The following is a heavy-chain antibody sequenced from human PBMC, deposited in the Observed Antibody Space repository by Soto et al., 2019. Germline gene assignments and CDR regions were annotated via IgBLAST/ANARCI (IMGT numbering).Heavy chain of an antibody. CDR1: GYSISSGYY. CDR2: IYHSGST. D-gene: IGHD5-18*01. Sequence: SETLSLTCTVSGYSISSGYYWGWIRQPPGKGLEWIGSIYHSGSTYYNPSLKSRVTISVDTSKNQFSLKLSSVTAADTAVYYCARVAGGGGEVYSYGLDYWGQGTLVTVSS. CDR3: ARVAGGGGEVYSYGLDY. V-gene: IGHV4-38-2*02. J-gene: IGHJ4*02.